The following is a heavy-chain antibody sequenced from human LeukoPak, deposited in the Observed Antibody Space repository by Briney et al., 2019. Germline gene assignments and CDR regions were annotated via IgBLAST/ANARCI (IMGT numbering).Heavy chain of an antibody. D-gene: IGHD6-6*01. CDR1: GFTFSAYW. Sequence: GGSLRLSCAASGFTFSAYWMSWVRQAPGKGLNWVANIKQDGSEKYYVDSVKGRFTISRDNAKNSLYLQMNSLRVEDTAVYFCAKMSSSSSSDDYWGQGTLVTVSS. CDR2: IKQDGSEK. V-gene: IGHV3-7*02. CDR3: AKMSSSSSSDDY. J-gene: IGHJ4*02.